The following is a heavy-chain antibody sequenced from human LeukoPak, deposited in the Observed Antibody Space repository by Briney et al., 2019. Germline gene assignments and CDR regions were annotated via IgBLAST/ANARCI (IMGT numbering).Heavy chain of an antibody. CDR2: IYHSGSS. Sequence: SETLSLTCTVSGGSISSYYWSWIRQPPGKGLEWVGYIYHSGSSNHNPSLKSRVTISVDTSKKQFSLKLSSVTAADTAVYYCARHGGRAAAGWGDNWFDPWGQGTLVTVSS. D-gene: IGHD6-13*01. J-gene: IGHJ5*02. CDR1: GGSISSYY. V-gene: IGHV4-59*08. CDR3: ARHGGRAAAGWGDNWFDP.